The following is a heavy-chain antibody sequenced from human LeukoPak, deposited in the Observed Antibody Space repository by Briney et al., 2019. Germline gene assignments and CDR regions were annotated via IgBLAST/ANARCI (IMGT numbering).Heavy chain of an antibody. V-gene: IGHV4-31*03. Sequence: TLSLTCTVSGGSISSDAYFWSWIRQHPGKGLEWIGYISYSGSTYYNPSLKSRITTSVDTSKNQFSLNLSSVSAADTAVYFCAAIVVVPPAIAYWGQGTLVTVSS. J-gene: IGHJ4*02. CDR2: ISYSGST. D-gene: IGHD2-2*01. CDR3: AAIVVVPPAIAY. CDR1: GGSISSDAYF.